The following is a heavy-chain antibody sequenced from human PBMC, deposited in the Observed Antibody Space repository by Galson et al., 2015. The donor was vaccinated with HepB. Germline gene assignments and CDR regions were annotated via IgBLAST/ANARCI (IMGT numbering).Heavy chain of an antibody. D-gene: IGHD4-17*01. V-gene: IGHV3-23*01. CDR1: GFTFSSYP. J-gene: IGHJ4*02. Sequence: SLRLSCAASGFTFSSYPMSWVRQAPGEGLEWVSAISGSGGSTYYADSVKGRFTISRDNSKNTLYLQMNSLRAEDTAVYYCARSYGDYAWILDWGQGALVTVSS. CDR2: ISGSGGST. CDR3: ARSYGDYAWILD.